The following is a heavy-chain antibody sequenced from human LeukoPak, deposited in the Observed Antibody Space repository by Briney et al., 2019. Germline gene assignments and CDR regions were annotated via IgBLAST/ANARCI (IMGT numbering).Heavy chain of an antibody. CDR3: ARQYSSSFGLDY. Sequence: SETLSLTCTASGGSISTYYWSWIRQPPGEGLEWIGYIYYSGSTNCNPSLESRVTMSVDTSKNQFSLNLTSVTAADTAVYYCARQYSSSFGLDYWGQGKLVTVSS. CDR1: GGSISTYY. CDR2: IYYSGST. D-gene: IGHD6-6*01. V-gene: IGHV4-59*01. J-gene: IGHJ4*02.